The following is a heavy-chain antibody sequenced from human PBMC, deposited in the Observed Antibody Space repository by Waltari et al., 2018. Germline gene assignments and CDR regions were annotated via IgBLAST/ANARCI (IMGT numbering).Heavy chain of an antibody. CDR2: IYYSGST. J-gene: IGHJ4*02. CDR3: ARRWLQSGYFDY. V-gene: IGHV4-39*01. D-gene: IGHD5-12*01. Sequence: QLQLQESGPGLVKPSETLSLTCTVPGGSISSSSYYWGWLRQPPGKGLEWIGTIYYSGSTYYNPSLKSRVTISVDTSKNQFSLKLSSVTAADTAVYYCARRWLQSGYFDYWGQGTLVTVSS. CDR1: GGSISSSSYY.